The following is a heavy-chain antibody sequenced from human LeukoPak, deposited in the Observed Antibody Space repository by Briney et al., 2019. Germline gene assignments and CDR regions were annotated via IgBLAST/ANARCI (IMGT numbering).Heavy chain of an antibody. Sequence: PSETLSLTCTVSGGSISSYYWSWIRQPPGKGLEWIGYIYYSGSTNYNPSLKSRVTISVDTSKNQFSLKLSSVTAADTAVYYCARASIGIYSSSSHFDYWGQGTLVTVSS. D-gene: IGHD6-6*01. CDR2: IYYSGST. CDR1: GGSISSYY. J-gene: IGHJ4*02. V-gene: IGHV4-59*01. CDR3: ARASIGIYSSSSHFDY.